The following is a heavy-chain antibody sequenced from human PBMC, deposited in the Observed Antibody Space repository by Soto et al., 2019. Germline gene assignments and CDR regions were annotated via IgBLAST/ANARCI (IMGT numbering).Heavy chain of an antibody. V-gene: IGHV1-3*01. J-gene: IGHJ5*02. CDR2: INAGNGNT. CDR1: GGTFTSYA. CDR3: ARALLRFGESPGFDP. Sequence: ASVKVSCKASGGTFTSYAMHWVHQAPGQRLEWMGWINAGNGNTKYSQKFQGRVTITRDTSASTAYMELSSLRSEDTAVYYCARALLRFGESPGFDPWGQGTLVTVSS. D-gene: IGHD3-10*01.